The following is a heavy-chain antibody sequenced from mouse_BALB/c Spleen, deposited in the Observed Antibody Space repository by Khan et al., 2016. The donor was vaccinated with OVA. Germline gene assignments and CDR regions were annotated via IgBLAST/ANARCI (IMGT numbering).Heavy chain of an antibody. Sequence: EVELVESGGDLVKPGGSLKLSCAASGFTFSTYGMSWVRQTPDKRLEWVATISSGGSYTYYPDNVKGRFTISRDNAKNTLYLQMSSLKSEDTARYYCARLAYYYNSGGFAYWGQGTLVTVSA. D-gene: IGHD1-1*01. CDR2: ISSGGSYT. CDR1: GFTFSTYG. CDR3: ARLAYYYNSGGFAY. V-gene: IGHV5-6*01. J-gene: IGHJ3*01.